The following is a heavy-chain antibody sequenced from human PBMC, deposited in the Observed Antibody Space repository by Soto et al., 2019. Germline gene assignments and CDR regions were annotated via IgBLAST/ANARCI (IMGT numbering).Heavy chain of an antibody. CDR2: IYYSGST. CDR3: ARHMITVGGVIVIAWFDP. D-gene: IGHD3-16*02. CDR1: GGSICSSSYY. J-gene: IGHJ5*02. V-gene: IGHV4-39*01. Sequence: SETLSLSCTVSGGSICSSSYYWGWIRQPPGKGLEWIGSIYYSGSTYYNPSLKSRVTISVDTSKNQFSLKLSSVTAADTAVYYCARHMITVGGVIVIAWFDPWGQGTLVTVSS.